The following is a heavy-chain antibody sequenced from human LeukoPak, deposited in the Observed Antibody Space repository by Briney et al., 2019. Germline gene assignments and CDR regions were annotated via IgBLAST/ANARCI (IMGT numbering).Heavy chain of an antibody. CDR1: GFTFSSYG. CDR2: IGGSGSST. CDR3: AKQAPSQGSAPDH. V-gene: IGHV3-23*01. J-gene: IGHJ5*02. Sequence: GSLRLSCAAAGFTFSSYGRSWGRQAAGGGLEWGSGIGGSGSSTYYADSVQGRFPISRDNSQSPLHLELNSVRAEDPAVYYCAKQAPSQGSAPDHWGQGSLVTVSS.